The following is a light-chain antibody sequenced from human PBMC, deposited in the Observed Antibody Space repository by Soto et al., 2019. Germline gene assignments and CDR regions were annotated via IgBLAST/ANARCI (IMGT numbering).Light chain of an antibody. CDR1: SSDIGAYNR. J-gene: IGLJ1*01. CDR3: SSSTRSNTYV. V-gene: IGLV2-18*02. CDR2: DVN. Sequence: QSVLTQPPSVSGSPGQSVAISCTGTSSDIGAYNRVSWYQQPPGTAPELMIYDVNNRPSGVPDRFSGSKSGNTASLTISGLQADDEADYYCSSSTRSNTYVFGTGTKVTVL.